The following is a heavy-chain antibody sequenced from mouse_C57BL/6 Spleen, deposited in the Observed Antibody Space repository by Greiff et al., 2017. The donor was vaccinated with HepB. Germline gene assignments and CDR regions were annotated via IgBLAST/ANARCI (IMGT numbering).Heavy chain of an antibody. CDR1: GFTFNTYA. D-gene: IGHD1-1*01. V-gene: IGHV10-3*01. CDR2: IRSKSSNYAT. CDR3: VREEGITTVVADWYFDV. J-gene: IGHJ1*03. Sequence: EVKLVESGGGLVQPTGSLKLSCAASGFTFNTYAMHWVRQAPGKGLEWVARIRSKSSNYATYYADSVKDRFTISRDESQSMLYLQMNNLKTEDTAMYYCVREEGITTVVADWYFDVWGTGTTVTVSS.